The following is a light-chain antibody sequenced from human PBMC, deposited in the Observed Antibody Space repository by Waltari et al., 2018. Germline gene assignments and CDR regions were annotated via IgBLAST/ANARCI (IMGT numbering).Light chain of an antibody. J-gene: IGKJ4*01. CDR1: QTVLYSSNNKNY. Sequence: IVMTQSPDSLAVPLGERATIHCKSSQTVLYSSNNKNYLAWYQQKPRQPPKLLIYWASTRESGVPDRFSGSGSGTDFTLTISSLQAEDVAVYYCQQYYNTPLTFGGGTKVEIK. CDR3: QQYYNTPLT. V-gene: IGKV4-1*01. CDR2: WAS.